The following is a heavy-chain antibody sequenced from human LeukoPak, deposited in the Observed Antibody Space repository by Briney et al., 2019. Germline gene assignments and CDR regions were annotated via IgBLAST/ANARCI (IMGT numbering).Heavy chain of an antibody. CDR1: GFTFDDYA. V-gene: IGHV3-9*01. J-gene: IGHJ6*03. CDR3: AKTTTGYSSGWYYYYYMDV. CDR2: ISWNSGSI. Sequence: PGGSLRLSCAASGFTFDDYAMHWVRQAPGKGLEWVSGISWNSGSIGYADSVKGRFTISRDNSKNTLYLQMNSLRAEDTAVYYCAKTTTGYSSGWYYYYYMDVWGKGTTVTVSS. D-gene: IGHD6-19*01.